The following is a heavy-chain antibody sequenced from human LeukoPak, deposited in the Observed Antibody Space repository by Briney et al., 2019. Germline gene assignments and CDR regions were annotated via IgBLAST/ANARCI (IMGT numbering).Heavy chain of an antibody. CDR3: AKDPSLFMGYYYDSSGYFPY. CDR1: GFTFSSYA. V-gene: IGHV3-23*01. CDR2: ISGSGGST. D-gene: IGHD3-22*01. Sequence: GGSLRLSCAASGFTFSSYAMSWGPQAPGKGREWVSAISGSGGSTYYADSVKGQFTIPKDNSKNTLYLEMNSLRAEPTAVYYCAKDPSLFMGYYYDSSGYFPYWGQGTLVTVSS. J-gene: IGHJ4*02.